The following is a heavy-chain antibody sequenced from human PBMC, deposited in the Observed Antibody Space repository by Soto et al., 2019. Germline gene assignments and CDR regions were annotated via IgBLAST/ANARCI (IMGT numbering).Heavy chain of an antibody. Sequence: HPGGSLRLSSASSGFTFCSYAVGWARQAPGKGLEWVSAISGSGGSTYYADSVKGRFTISRDNSKNTLYLQMNSLRAEDTAVYHCAKGSIFGVAAGVNFDYWGKGTLVTVSS. CDR2: ISGSGGST. J-gene: IGHJ4*02. V-gene: IGHV3-23*01. CDR1: GFTFCSYA. CDR3: AKGSIFGVAAGVNFDY. D-gene: IGHD3-3*01.